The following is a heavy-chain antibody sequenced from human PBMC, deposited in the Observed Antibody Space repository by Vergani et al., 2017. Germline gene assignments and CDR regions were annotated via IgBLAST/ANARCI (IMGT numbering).Heavy chain of an antibody. CDR3: AKCKLGGDCYMEKDY. D-gene: IGHD2-21*02. CDR1: GFTFDDYA. Sequence: EVQLVESGGGLVQPGRSLRLSCAASGFTFDDYAMHWVRQAPGKGLEWVSGISWNSGSIGYADSVKGRFTISRDNSKNTLYLQMNSLRAEDTAVYYCAKCKLGGDCYMEKDYWGQGTLVTVSS. CDR2: ISWNSGSI. V-gene: IGHV3-9*01. J-gene: IGHJ4*02.